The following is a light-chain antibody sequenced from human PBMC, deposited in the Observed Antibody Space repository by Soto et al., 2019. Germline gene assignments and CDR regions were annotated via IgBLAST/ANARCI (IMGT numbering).Light chain of an antibody. V-gene: IGKV3-11*01. J-gene: IGKJ5*01. CDR3: QQRRSWQVT. CDR2: DAS. Sequence: IVLTQSPVTLSLSPGERATLSCRASQSIASHLAWYQQKPGQAPRLLIHDASSRATGIPARFSGSGSGTNFTLTISSLEPEDFAVYYCQQRRSWQVTFGQGTRLEI. CDR1: QSIASH.